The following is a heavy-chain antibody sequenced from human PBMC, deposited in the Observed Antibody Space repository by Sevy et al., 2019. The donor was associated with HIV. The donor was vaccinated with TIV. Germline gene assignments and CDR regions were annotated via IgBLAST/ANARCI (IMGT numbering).Heavy chain of an antibody. V-gene: IGHV4-34*01. Sequence: SETLSLTCAVYGGSFSGYYWNWIRQPPGKGLEWIGEINHSGSTNYNPSLKSRVTISVDTSKNQFSLKLSSVTAADTAVYYCARGVGRITMVRGVRTYFDYWGQGTLVTVSS. D-gene: IGHD3-10*01. CDR2: INHSGST. J-gene: IGHJ4*02. CDR3: ARGVGRITMVRGVRTYFDY. CDR1: GGSFSGYY.